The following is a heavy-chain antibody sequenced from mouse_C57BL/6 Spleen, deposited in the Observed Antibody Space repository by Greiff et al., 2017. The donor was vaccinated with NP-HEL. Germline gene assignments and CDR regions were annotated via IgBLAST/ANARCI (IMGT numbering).Heavy chain of an antibody. CDR3: ARDEVNGAYYFDY. CDR1: GFTFSSYA. CDR2: ISDGGSYT. V-gene: IGHV5-4*01. J-gene: IGHJ2*01. D-gene: IGHD2-1*01. Sequence: EVMLVESGGGLVKPGGSLKLSCAASGFTFSSYAMSWVRQTPEKRLEWVATISDGGSYTYYPDNVKGRFTISRDNAKNNLYLQMSHLKSEDTAMYYCARDEVNGAYYFDYWGQGTTLTVSS.